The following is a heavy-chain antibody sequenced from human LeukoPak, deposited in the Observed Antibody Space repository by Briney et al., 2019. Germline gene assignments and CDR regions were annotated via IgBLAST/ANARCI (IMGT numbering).Heavy chain of an antibody. D-gene: IGHD3-22*01. V-gene: IGHV1-69*05. CDR1: GGTFSSYA. J-gene: IGHJ4*02. CDR2: IIPIFGTA. Sequence: GASVKVSCKASGGTFSSYAISWVRQAPGQGLEWMGGIIPIFGTANYAQKCQGRVTITTDESTSTAYMELSSLRSEDTAVYYCARAGYYDSSGYYYYFDYWGQGTLATVSS. CDR3: ARAGYYDSSGYYYYFDY.